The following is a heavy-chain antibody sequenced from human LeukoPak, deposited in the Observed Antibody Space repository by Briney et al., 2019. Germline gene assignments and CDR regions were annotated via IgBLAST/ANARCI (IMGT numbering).Heavy chain of an antibody. Sequence: GGSLRLSCAASGFPFNTYSMNWVRQAPGKGLEWVSSISSSSSYIYYADSVKGRFTISRDNAKNSLYLQMNSLRAEDTAVYYCARDGPYSSSWHAFDIWGQGTTVTVSS. J-gene: IGHJ3*02. D-gene: IGHD6-13*01. CDR2: ISSSSSYI. CDR1: GFPFNTYS. CDR3: ARDGPYSSSWHAFDI. V-gene: IGHV3-21*01.